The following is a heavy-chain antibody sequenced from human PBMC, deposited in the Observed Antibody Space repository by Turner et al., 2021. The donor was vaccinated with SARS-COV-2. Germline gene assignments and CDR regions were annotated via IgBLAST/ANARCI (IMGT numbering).Heavy chain of an antibody. CDR3: AKGYSPDY. D-gene: IGHD4-4*01. CDR2: SGSGGST. V-gene: IGHV3-23*01. CDR1: GFPFNSDA. J-gene: IGHJ4*02. Sequence: EVQLLESGGGLVQPGGSLRLSGPASGFPFNSDAMSWVRQAPGKGLEWVSASGSGGSTYYADSVKGRFTISRDNSKNTLYLQMNSLRAEDTAVYYCAKGYSPDYWGQGTLVTVSS.